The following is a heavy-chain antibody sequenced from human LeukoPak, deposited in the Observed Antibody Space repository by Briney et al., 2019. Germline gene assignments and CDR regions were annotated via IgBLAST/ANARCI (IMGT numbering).Heavy chain of an antibody. CDR1: GDSLNGSH. J-gene: IGHJ4*02. V-gene: IGHV4-34*01. Sequence: PSETLSLTCTLNGDSLNGSHWSWIRQPPGKGLEWIGEINQSGGTHYNPALWSRLTISIDTSKNKFSLQLTSVTAADTGVYFCVRVSDIMISFGGAISYFDYWGQGALVTVSS. CDR2: INQSGGT. CDR3: VRVSDIMISFGGAISYFDY. D-gene: IGHD3-16*02.